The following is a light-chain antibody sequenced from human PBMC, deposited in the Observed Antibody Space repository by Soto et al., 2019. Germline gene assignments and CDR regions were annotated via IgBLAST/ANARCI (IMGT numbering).Light chain of an antibody. Sequence: IQLTQSPSSLSASVGDRVTITCRASQGISSDLAWYQQKPGKAPKLLIYSASTLQNGVPSRFSGSGSGTDFTLNISGLKPEDFQTYYCQQLNSYPVTFGQVTRLEIK. CDR1: QGISSD. V-gene: IGKV1-9*01. J-gene: IGKJ5*01. CDR3: QQLNSYPVT. CDR2: SAS.